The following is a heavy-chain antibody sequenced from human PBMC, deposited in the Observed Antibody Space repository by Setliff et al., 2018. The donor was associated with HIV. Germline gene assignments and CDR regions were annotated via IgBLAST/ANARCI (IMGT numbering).Heavy chain of an antibody. D-gene: IGHD6-19*01. CDR2: IYYSGST. J-gene: IGHJ3*02. CDR1: GGSISSYY. V-gene: IGHV4-59*01. Sequence: PSETLSLTCTVSGGSISSYYWSWIRQPPGKGLEWIGYIYYSGSTNYNPSLKSRVTISVDTSKNQFSLKLSSVTAADTAVYYCARGPRGIAVAGDAFDIWGQGTMVTV. CDR3: ARGPRGIAVAGDAFDI.